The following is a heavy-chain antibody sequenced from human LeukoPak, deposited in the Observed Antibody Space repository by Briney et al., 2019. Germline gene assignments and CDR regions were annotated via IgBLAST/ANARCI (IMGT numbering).Heavy chain of an antibody. D-gene: IGHD3-3*01. CDR2: ISAYNGNT. CDR3: ARGRSGYFPSDAFDI. CDR1: GYTFTSYG. V-gene: IGHV1-18*01. J-gene: IGHJ3*02. Sequence: ASVKVSCKASGYTFTSYGISWVRQAPGQGLEWMGWISAYNGNTNYAQKLQGRVTMTTDTSTSTAYMDLSRLRSDDTAVYYCARGRSGYFPSDAFDIWGQGTMVTVSS.